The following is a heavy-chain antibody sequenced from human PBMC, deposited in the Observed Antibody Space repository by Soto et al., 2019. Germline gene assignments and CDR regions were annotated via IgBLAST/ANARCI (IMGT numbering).Heavy chain of an antibody. J-gene: IGHJ4*02. CDR3: AKYHLQTYGDSDRPY. CDR1: GGTCGGYA. Sequence: WGSLRVSWRAAGGTCGGYAVSWVRQAPGKGLEWVSAISGSGGSTYYADSVKGRFTISRDNSKNTLYLQMNSLRAEDTAVYYCAKYHLQTYGDSDRPYSGQRPLVTVSS. CDR2: ISGSGGST. D-gene: IGHD4-17*01. V-gene: IGHV3-23*01.